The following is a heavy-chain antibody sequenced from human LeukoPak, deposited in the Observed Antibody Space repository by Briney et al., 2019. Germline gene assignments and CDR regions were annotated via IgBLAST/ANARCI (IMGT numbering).Heavy chain of an antibody. D-gene: IGHD3-22*01. Sequence: ASVKVSCKASGGTFSSYAISWVRQAPGQGLEWMGGIIPIFGTENYAQKFQGRVTITTDESTSTAYMELSSLRSEDTAVYYCARARSPSSGYLLRDHNWFDPWAREPWSPSPQ. V-gene: IGHV1-69*05. CDR1: GGTFSSYA. J-gene: IGHJ5*02. CDR2: IIPIFGTE. CDR3: ARARSPSSGYLLRDHNWFDP.